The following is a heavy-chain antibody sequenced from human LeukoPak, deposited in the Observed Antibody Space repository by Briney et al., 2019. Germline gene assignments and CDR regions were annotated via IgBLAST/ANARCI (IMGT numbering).Heavy chain of an antibody. D-gene: IGHD6-13*01. J-gene: IGHJ3*02. V-gene: IGHV3-74*01. CDR3: TRGNLAAGGAFDI. CDR1: RFTFRSSW. CDR2: IHREESTI. Sequence: GGSLSLSCAGSRFTFRSSWIHWVRQDPGKGMVWVSRIHREESTISYADSVKGRFTISRDNAKNTLYLQMNSLRAEDTAVYYCTRGNLAAGGAFDIWGQGTVVTVSS.